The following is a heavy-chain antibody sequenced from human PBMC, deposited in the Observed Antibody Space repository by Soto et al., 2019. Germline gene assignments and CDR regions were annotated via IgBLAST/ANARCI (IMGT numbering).Heavy chain of an antibody. J-gene: IGHJ4*01. CDR2: ISAYNGNT. Sequence: QVQLVQSGAEVKKPGASVKVSCKASGYTFTSYGISRVRQAPGQGLEWMGWISAYNGNTNYAQKLQGRVTMTTDTATSTAYMELRRLRPDDTAVYYCASSILVGYGLEGESDWGQGTLGTVSS. CDR3: ASSILVGYGLEGESD. CDR1: GYTFTSYG. V-gene: IGHV1-18*01. D-gene: IGHD5-18*01.